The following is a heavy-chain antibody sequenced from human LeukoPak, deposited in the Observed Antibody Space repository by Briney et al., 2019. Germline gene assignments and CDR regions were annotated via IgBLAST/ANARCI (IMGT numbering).Heavy chain of an antibody. CDR1: GLTFSSYA. CDR3: AKEHVYGDNIKIYFEY. CDR2: ISASGGST. Sequence: GGSLRLSCAASGLTFSSYAMSWVRQAPGKGLEWVSAISASGGSTYYADSVKGRFTISRDNSKNTQYLQMNSLRAEDTAVYYCAKEHVYGDNIKIYFEYGGQGTLVTVSS. J-gene: IGHJ4*02. V-gene: IGHV3-23*01. D-gene: IGHD4-17*01.